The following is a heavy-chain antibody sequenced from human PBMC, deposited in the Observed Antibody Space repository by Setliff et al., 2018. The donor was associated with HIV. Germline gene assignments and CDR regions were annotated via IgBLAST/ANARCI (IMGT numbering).Heavy chain of an antibody. J-gene: IGHJ4*02. D-gene: IGHD2-21*02. Sequence: KTSETLSLTCTVSGGSISSHYWSWIRQPPGKGLEWIGYIFYSGITNYNPSLKSRVTISAGPSKNQFSLKLTSVTAADTAVYYCGRLSETAMASFDSWGQGILVTVSS. CDR1: GGSISSHY. V-gene: IGHV4-59*08. CDR3: GRLSETAMASFDS. CDR2: IFYSGIT.